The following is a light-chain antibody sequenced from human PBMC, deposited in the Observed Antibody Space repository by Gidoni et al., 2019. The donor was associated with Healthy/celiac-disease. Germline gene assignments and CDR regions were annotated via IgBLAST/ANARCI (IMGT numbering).Light chain of an antibody. CDR3: QQRGT. J-gene: IGKJ1*01. Sequence: DIQMTQSPSSLSASVGDRVTSTCRASQSISSYLNWYQQKPGKAPKLLIYAASSLQSGVPSRFSGSGSGTDFTLTISSLQPEDFATYYCQQRGTFGQGTKVEIK. CDR1: QSISSY. V-gene: IGKV1-39*01. CDR2: AAS.